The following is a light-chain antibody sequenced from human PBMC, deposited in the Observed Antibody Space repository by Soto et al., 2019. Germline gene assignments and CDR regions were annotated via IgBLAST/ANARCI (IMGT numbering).Light chain of an antibody. Sequence: ETVLTQSPATLSLSPGERATLSCRASQSISSYLAWYQQKPGQAPRLLIYGASSRATGIPDRFSGSGSGTDFTLTISRLEPEDFAVYYCQQYGSSPFTFGQGTRLEI. CDR3: QQYGSSPFT. J-gene: IGKJ5*01. CDR2: GAS. V-gene: IGKV3-20*01. CDR1: QSISSY.